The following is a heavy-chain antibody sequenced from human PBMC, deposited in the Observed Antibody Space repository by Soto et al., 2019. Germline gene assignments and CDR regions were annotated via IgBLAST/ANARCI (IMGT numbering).Heavy chain of an antibody. CDR1: GYSFTSYW. CDR2: IDPSDSYT. CDR3: ARHPGSRAYSHYYYGMDV. J-gene: IGHJ6*02. Sequence: EVQLVQSGAEVKKPGESLRISCKGSGYSFTSYWISWVRQMPGKGLEWMGRIDPSDSYTNYSPSFQGHVTISADKSISTAYLQWSSLKASDTAMYYCARHPGSRAYSHYYYGMDVWGQGTTVTVSS. V-gene: IGHV5-10-1*03. D-gene: IGHD3-16*01.